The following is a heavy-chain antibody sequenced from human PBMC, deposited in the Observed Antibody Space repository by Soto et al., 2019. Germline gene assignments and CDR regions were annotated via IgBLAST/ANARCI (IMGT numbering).Heavy chain of an antibody. V-gene: IGHV3-23*01. Sequence: PGGSLRLSCEASGFSFRAYGMAWVRQAPGKGLEWVSSISGGGDRTYYADSVKGRFTISRDKSNNTLYLQMNSLRAEDSAVYYCAKVTAVVVSAGRAAYGLDVWGQGTTVTVSS. J-gene: IGHJ6*02. CDR2: ISGGGDRT. CDR1: GFSFRAYG. D-gene: IGHD2-15*01. CDR3: AKVTAVVVSAGRAAYGLDV.